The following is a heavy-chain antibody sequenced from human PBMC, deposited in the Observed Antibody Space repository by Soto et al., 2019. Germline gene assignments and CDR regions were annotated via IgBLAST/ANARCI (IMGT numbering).Heavy chain of an antibody. D-gene: IGHD6-13*01. J-gene: IGHJ4*02. CDR2: INPNSGGT. CDR3: ARSYSSPTQEAFDY. CDR1: GYTFTGYY. V-gene: IGHV1-2*04. Sequence: GASVKVSCKASGYTFTGYYMHCVRQAPGQGLEWMGWINPNSGGTNYAQKFQGWVTMTRDTSISTAYMELSRLRSDDTAVYYCARSYSSPTQEAFDYWGQGTLVTVLL.